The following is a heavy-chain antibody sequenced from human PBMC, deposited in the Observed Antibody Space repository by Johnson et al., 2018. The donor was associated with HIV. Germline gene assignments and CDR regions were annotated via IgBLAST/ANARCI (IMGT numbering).Heavy chain of an antibody. D-gene: IGHD6-19*01. J-gene: IGHJ3*02. Sequence: QVQLVESGGGLVKPGGSLRLSCAASGFSFSDYFMSWIRQAPGQGLECISYISSSGTTIYYTDSVKGRFIISRDNSKNMTNLQMNGLSDEDTADYYCVRDQGSGWPTNAFDIWGRGTRVTVSS. CDR2: ISSSGTTI. V-gene: IGHV3-11*04. CDR3: VRDQGSGWPTNAFDI. CDR1: GFSFSDYF.